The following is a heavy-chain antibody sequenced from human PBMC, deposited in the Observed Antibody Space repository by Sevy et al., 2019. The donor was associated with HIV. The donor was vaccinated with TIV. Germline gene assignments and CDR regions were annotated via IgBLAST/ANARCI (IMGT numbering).Heavy chain of an antibody. D-gene: IGHD6-6*01. CDR3: SRSTRAGRPNLDY. J-gene: IGHJ4*02. V-gene: IGHV3-30-3*01. Sequence: GGSLRLSCVASGFTFTTYSMHWVRQAPGKGLEWVAVISDDGTMKFFADSVKGRFTISRDNSKNTLYLQMNSLRAEDTAVYYCSRSTRAGRPNLDYWGQGALVTVSS. CDR1: GFTFTTYS. CDR2: ISDDGTMK.